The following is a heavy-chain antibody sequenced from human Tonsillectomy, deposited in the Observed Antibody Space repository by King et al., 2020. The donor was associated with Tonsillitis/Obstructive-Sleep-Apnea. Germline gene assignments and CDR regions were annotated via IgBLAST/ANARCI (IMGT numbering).Heavy chain of an antibody. Sequence: QLVQSGGGLVQPGRSLRLSCAASGFTFDDYAMHWVRQAPGKGLEWVSGISWNSGSIGYADSVKGRFTISRDNAKNSLYLQMNSLRTEDTALYYCAKDTVGGSYADWGQGTLVTVSS. CDR1: GFTFDDYA. J-gene: IGHJ4*02. CDR3: AKDTVGGSYAD. V-gene: IGHV3-9*01. CDR2: ISWNSGSI. D-gene: IGHD1-26*01.